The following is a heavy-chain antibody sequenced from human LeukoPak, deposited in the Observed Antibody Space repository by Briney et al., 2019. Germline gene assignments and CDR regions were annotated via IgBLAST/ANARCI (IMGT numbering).Heavy chain of an antibody. D-gene: IGHD3-22*01. Sequence: GGSLRLSCAASGFTFDDHGMIWVRQAPGKGLEWVSGINWNGDSTAYADSVKGRFTISRDNAKNSLYLQMNSLSAEDTALYYCARGGGSGYYYPPFYWGQGTLVTVSS. V-gene: IGHV3-20*04. CDR2: INWNGDST. CDR1: GFTFDDHG. J-gene: IGHJ4*02. CDR3: ARGGGSGYYYPPFY.